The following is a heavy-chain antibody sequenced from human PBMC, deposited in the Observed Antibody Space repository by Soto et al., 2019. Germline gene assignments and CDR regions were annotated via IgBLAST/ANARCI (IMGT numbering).Heavy chain of an antibody. D-gene: IGHD3-10*01. CDR3: ARYGSGTYYPTPFDY. CDR2: IYYSGST. Sequence: QVQLQESGPGLVKPSQTLSLTCTVSGGSISSGGYYWSWIRQHPGKGLECIGYIYYSGSTYYNPSLTSRVTISVDTSENQYSLTLCSVTAADTAVYYCARYGSGTYYPTPFDYWGQGTLVTVSS. CDR1: GGSISSGGYY. V-gene: IGHV4-31*03. J-gene: IGHJ4*02.